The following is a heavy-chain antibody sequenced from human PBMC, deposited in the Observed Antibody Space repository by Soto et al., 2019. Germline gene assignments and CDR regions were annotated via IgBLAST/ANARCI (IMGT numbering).Heavy chain of an antibody. D-gene: IGHD7-27*01. Sequence: GGSLRLSCAASGFTFSSYAMSWVRQAPGKGLEWVSAISGSGGSTYYADSVKGRFTISRDNSKNTLYLQMNSLRAEDTALYYCAKEEGLTGDYYYGMDVWGQGTTVTVSS. V-gene: IGHV3-23*01. CDR3: AKEEGLTGDYYYGMDV. CDR2: ISGSGGST. CDR1: GFTFSSYA. J-gene: IGHJ6*02.